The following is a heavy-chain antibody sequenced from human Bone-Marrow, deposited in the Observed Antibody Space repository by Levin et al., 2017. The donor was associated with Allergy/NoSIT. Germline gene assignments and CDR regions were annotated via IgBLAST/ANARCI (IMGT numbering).Heavy chain of an antibody. D-gene: IGHD6-19*01. Sequence: GGSLRLSCIASGFKISSYGMHWVRQAPGKGPEWVTLISGDGSDKYYADSVKGRFSISRDVSKNTIYLQLNNLRVKDTAVYFCARGGYSRGWPPLGVWGQGTTVSVS. V-gene: IGHV3-33*01. CDR2: ISGDGSDK. J-gene: IGHJ6*02. CDR3: ARGGYSRGWPPLGV. CDR1: GFKISSYG.